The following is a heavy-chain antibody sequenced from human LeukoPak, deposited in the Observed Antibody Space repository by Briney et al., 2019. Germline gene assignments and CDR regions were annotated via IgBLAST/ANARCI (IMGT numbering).Heavy chain of an antibody. CDR1: QFSISYDW. D-gene: IGHD6-19*01. CDR3: VRGSGWFFGL. V-gene: IGHV3-7*01. J-gene: IGHJ4*02. Sequence: PGGSLRLSCAASQFSISYDWMHWVRQAPGKGLEWVASIKEDGRDIHYLDSVKGRFSISRDNAKNSLYREMNTLRAEDTAVYYCVRGSGWFFGLWGQGSLVTVSS. CDR2: IKEDGRDI.